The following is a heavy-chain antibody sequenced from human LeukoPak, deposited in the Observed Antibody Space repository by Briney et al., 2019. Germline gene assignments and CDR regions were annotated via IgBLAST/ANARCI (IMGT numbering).Heavy chain of an antibody. V-gene: IGHV3-15*01. Sequence: GGSLRLSCAASGFTFSNAWMSWVRQAPGKGLEWVGRIKSKTDGGTTDYAAPVKGRFTISRDDSKNTLYLQMNSLKTEDTAVYYCTTGITMVRGVIHLIDYWGQGTLVTVSS. D-gene: IGHD3-10*01. CDR2: IKSKTDGGTT. J-gene: IGHJ4*02. CDR3: TTGITMVRGVIHLIDY. CDR1: GFTFSNAW.